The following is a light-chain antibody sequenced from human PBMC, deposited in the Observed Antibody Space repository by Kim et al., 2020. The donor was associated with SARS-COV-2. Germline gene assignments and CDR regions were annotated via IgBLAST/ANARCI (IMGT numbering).Light chain of an antibody. CDR3: KQYYSYPYT. CDR1: QGISNY. CDR2: AAS. V-gene: IGKV1-8*01. Sequence: SASTGDGVTITCRASQGISNYLAWYQQKPGKAPKHLIFAASTLQSGVPSRFSGSVSGTDFNLTISCLQSEDFATYYCKQYYSYPYTFGQGTKLEI. J-gene: IGKJ2*01.